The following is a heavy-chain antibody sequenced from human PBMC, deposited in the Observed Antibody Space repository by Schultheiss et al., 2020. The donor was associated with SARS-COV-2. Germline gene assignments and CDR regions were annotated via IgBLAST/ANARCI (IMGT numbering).Heavy chain of an antibody. Sequence: GESLKISCAASGFTFSSYAMSWVRQAPGKGLVWVSRINIEGSSTSYVDSVKGRFTISRDNAKNTLYLQMNSLRVEDTAVYYCATGDYDDGALDYWGQGTLVTVSS. CDR1: GFTFSSYA. CDR3: ATGDYDDGALDY. J-gene: IGHJ4*02. D-gene: IGHD4-17*01. V-gene: IGHV3-74*01. CDR2: INIEGSST.